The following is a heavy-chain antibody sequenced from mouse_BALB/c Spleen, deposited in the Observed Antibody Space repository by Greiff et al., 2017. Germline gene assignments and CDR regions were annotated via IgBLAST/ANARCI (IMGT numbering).Heavy chain of an antibody. CDR2: IRSKSNNYAT. V-gene: IGHV10-1*02. Sequence: EVQRVESGGGLVQPKGSLKLSCAASGFTFNTYAMNWVRQAPGKGLEWVARIRSKSNNYATYYADSVKDRFTISRDDSQSMLYLQMNNLKTEDTAMYYCVRLSGYYYAMDYWGQGTSVTVSS. CDR3: VRLSGYYYAMDY. J-gene: IGHJ4*01. CDR1: GFTFNTYA.